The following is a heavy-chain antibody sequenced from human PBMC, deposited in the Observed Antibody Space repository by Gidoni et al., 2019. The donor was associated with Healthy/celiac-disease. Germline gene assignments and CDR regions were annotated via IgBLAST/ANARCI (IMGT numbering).Heavy chain of an antibody. Sequence: QVQLQQWGAGLLKPSETLSLTCAVFGGSFSGYYWSWIRQPPGKGLEWIGEINQSGSTNYNPSLKSRVTISVDTSKNQFSLKLSSVTAADTAVYYWARASCSGGSCYSYYFDYWGQGTLVTVSS. V-gene: IGHV4-34*01. CDR1: GGSFSGYY. D-gene: IGHD2-15*01. CDR2: INQSGST. J-gene: IGHJ4*02. CDR3: ARASCSGGSCYSYYFDY.